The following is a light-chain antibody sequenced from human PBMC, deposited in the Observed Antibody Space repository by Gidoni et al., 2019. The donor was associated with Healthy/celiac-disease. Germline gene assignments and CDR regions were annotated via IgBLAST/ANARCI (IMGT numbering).Light chain of an antibody. CDR2: KAS. J-gene: IGKJ1*01. CDR3: QQYNSYST. CDR1: QSSSSW. V-gene: IGKV1-5*03. Sequence: PSTLSASVGDRVTITCRASQSSSSWLAWYQQKPGKAPKLLIYKASSLESGVPSRFSGSGSGTEFTLTISSLQPDDFATYYCQQYNSYSTFGQGTKVEIK.